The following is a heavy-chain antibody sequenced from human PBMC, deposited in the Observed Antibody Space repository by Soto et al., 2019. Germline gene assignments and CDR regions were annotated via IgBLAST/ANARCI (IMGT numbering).Heavy chain of an antibody. CDR1: GFSLTTSGVG. CDR2: IYWDDDK. Sequence: QITLNESGPTLVKPTQTLTLTCTFSGFSLTTSGVGVGWIRQSPGKAPEWLALIYWDDDKRYSPSLKSSLTITKDTSKNQFVLTMANLDPADTATYYCAHRVLRTVFGLVTTTAIYFDFWGQGTPVAVSS. D-gene: IGHD3-3*01. CDR3: AHRVLRTVFGLVTTTAIYFDF. J-gene: IGHJ4*02. V-gene: IGHV2-5*02.